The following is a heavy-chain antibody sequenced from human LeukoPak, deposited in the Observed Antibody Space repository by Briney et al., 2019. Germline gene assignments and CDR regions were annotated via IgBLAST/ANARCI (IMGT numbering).Heavy chain of an antibody. CDR3: AREGHYYDSSGSIDDALDI. CDR2: INSDESST. D-gene: IGHD3-22*01. J-gene: IGHJ3*02. CDR1: RFTFSSYW. V-gene: IGHV3-74*01. Sequence: PGGSLRLSCAASRFTFSSYWMHWVRQAPGKGLVWASRINSDESSTSYADSVKGRFTISRDNAKNTLYLQMHSLRVEDTAVYYCAREGHYYDSSGSIDDALDIWGQGTMVTVSS.